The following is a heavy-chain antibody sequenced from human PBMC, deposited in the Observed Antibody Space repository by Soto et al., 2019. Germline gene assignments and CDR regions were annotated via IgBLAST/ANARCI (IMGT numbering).Heavy chain of an antibody. Sequence: ASVKVSCKASGYTFTSYHMHWVRQAPGQGLEWMGKINPSGGSTTYAQEFQGRVTMTTDTSTSTAYMELRSLRSDDTAVYYCARDLHGDPYYWGQGTLVTVSS. CDR1: GYTFTSYH. CDR3: ARDLHGDPYY. CDR2: INPSGGST. V-gene: IGHV1-46*01. D-gene: IGHD4-17*01. J-gene: IGHJ4*02.